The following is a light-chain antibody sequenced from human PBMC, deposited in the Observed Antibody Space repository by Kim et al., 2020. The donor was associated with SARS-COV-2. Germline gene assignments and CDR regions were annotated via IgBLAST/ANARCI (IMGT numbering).Light chain of an antibody. V-gene: IGLV3-21*04. J-gene: IGLJ3*02. CDR1: NIGSKS. CDR3: LLWVSSSDHRV. CDR2: YDS. Sequence: SYELTQPPSVSVAPGKTARITCGGNNIGSKSVHWYQQKPGQAPVLVIYYDSDRPSGIPERFSGSNSGNTATLTLCRVEAGAEADYYCLLWVSSSDHRVFG.